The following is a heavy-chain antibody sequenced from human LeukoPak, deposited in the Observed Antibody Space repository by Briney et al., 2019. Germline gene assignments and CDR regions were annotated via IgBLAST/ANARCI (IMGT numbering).Heavy chain of an antibody. CDR3: VREYPGGYFDF. CDR1: GHTFTTYY. D-gene: IGHD3-16*01. CDR2: INTGNGNS. Sequence: ASVKVSCKASGHTFTTYYIHWVRQAPGQGLEWMGMINTGNGNSNLPQRSQARVTMTRDTSTSAVYMELSSLRTEDTAMYYCVREYPGGYFDFWGQGTLVTVSS. J-gene: IGHJ4*02. V-gene: IGHV1-46*03.